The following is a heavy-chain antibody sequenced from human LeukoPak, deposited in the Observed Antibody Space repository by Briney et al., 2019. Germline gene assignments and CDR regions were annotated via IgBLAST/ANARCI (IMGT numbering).Heavy chain of an antibody. Sequence: GGSLRLSCAASGFIFSSYAMSWVRQAPGKGLEWVAVISYDGSNKYYADSVKGRFTISRDNSKNTLYLQMNSLRAEDTAVYYCASSTSGYDFDYWGQGTLVTVSS. CDR1: GFIFSSYA. CDR3: ASSTSGYDFDY. CDR2: ISYDGSNK. V-gene: IGHV3-30-3*01. D-gene: IGHD5-12*01. J-gene: IGHJ4*02.